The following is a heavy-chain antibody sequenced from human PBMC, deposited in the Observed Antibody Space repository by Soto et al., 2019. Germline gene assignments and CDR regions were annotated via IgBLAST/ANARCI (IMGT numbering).Heavy chain of an antibody. Sequence: PSLTCTVSGGTISSGHYYWSWIRQHPGKGLEWIGYIYYSGNTYYNPSLKSRVSISVDTSNKEFSLKLRSVTAADTAVYYCARDRYSNSNYYYYGMDVWGQGTTVTVSS. V-gene: IGHV4-31*03. CDR2: IYYSGNT. CDR3: ARDRYSNSNYYYYGMDV. CDR1: GGTISSGHYY. J-gene: IGHJ6*02. D-gene: IGHD6-6*01.